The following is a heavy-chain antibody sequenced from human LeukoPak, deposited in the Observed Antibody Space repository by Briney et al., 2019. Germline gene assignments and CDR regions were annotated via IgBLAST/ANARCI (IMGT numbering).Heavy chain of an antibody. CDR3: AKDGQPSTRSYLCTNGICYQDY. D-gene: IGHD2-8*01. J-gene: IGHJ4*02. V-gene: IGHV3-23*01. CDR2: ISGSVYYT. Sequence: GGSLRLSCEASGFTFSSYAMTWVRQAPGKGLEGVSSISGSVYYTYYTDSVQGRFTVSRDNSKNTLYLKMDSLRAEDTAIYYCAKDGQPSTRSYLCTNGICYQDYWGQGTLVTVSS. CDR1: GFTFSSYA.